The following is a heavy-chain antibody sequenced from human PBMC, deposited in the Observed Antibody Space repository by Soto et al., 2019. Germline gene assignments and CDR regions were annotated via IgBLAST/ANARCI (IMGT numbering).Heavy chain of an antibody. CDR3: ARSIMITFGGVIAHSLDP. J-gene: IGHJ5*02. CDR1: GGSITSGGYY. Sequence: TLSLTCTVSGGSITSGGYYWSWIRQHPGKGLEWIGCIYYSGSTYNNPSLMSRVTMSADTSKNQLSLKLSSVTAADTAVYYFARSIMITFGGVIAHSLDPWGQGTQVTVSS. D-gene: IGHD3-16*02. CDR2: IYYSGST. V-gene: IGHV4-31*03.